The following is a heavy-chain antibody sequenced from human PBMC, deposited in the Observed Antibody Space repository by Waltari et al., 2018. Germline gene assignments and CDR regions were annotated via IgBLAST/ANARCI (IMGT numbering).Heavy chain of an antibody. Sequence: QLQLQLSGPGLVKPSETLSLTCTVSGFSIRDTGYCCGWVRQSPGRALESIGHFCHGGKTYYTPSLRNRLSMSEDTSKRHFSLKVSSMSAPDTAVYYCARLSAALDDFYFYDYWGLGIPVTVSS. D-gene: IGHD1-1*01. V-gene: IGHV4-39*02. CDR1: GFSIRDTGYC. CDR2: FCHGGKT. CDR3: ARLSAALDDFYFYDY. J-gene: IGHJ4*02.